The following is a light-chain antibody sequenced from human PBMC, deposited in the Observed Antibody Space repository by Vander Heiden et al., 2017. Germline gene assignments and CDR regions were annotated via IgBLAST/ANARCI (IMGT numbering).Light chain of an antibody. Sequence: EIALTQSPGTLSLSPGERATLSSRASQRVSSSYLAWYQQKPGQAPRLLIYGASSRATGIPDRFSGSGCGTDFTLTISRLEPEDFAVYYCQQYGSSPLYTFGQGTKLEIK. CDR3: QQYGSSPLYT. V-gene: IGKV3-20*01. CDR2: GAS. CDR1: QRVSSSY. J-gene: IGKJ2*01.